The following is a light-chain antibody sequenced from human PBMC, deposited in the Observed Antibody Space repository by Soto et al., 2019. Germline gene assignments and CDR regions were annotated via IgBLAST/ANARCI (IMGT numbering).Light chain of an antibody. CDR1: SSDVGGYNY. J-gene: IGLJ1*01. V-gene: IGLV2-14*01. CDR3: SAYTSSSTLV. Sequence: QSALTQPAFVSGCPGQSITISCTGTSSDVGGYNYVSWYQQHPGKAPKLMIYDVSNRPSGVSNRFSGSKSGNTASLTISGLQAEDEADYYCSAYTSSSTLVFGTGTKLTVL. CDR2: DVS.